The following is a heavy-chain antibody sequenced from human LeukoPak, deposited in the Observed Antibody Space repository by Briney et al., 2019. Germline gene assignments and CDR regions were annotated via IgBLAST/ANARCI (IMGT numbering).Heavy chain of an antibody. V-gene: IGHV3-74*01. J-gene: IGHJ4*02. CDR3: ARAEDIAIFGVPPLCVD. CDR1: RFTFSSYL. CDR2: IKTDGRSA. D-gene: IGHD3-3*01. Sequence: PRGCPRLSPAASRFTFSSYLMHSVREAPGKGRMWVSRIKTDGRSASYADSLKGRFTISRDNAKNTLYLQMNSLRAEDTAVYYCARAEDIAIFGVPPLCVDWGRETLATVFS.